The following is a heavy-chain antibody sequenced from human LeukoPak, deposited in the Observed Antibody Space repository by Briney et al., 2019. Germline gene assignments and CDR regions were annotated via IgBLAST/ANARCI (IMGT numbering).Heavy chain of an antibody. Sequence: GGSLRLSCSASGFTFSNYGIHWVRQAPGKGLEWVIVVSNDGRTKYYSDSVKGRFTISRDNSENTLYLQMNSLRTEDTAVYYCVREGLGPSFSAWFDPWGQGTLVTVSS. J-gene: IGHJ5*02. V-gene: IGHV3-30*03. D-gene: IGHD3/OR15-3a*01. CDR2: VSNDGRTK. CDR1: GFTFSNYG. CDR3: VREGLGPSFSAWFDP.